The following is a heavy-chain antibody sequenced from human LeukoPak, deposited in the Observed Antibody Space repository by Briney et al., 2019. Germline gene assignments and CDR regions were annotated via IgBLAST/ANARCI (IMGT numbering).Heavy chain of an antibody. J-gene: IGHJ4*02. CDR1: DGSFSSSSDS. V-gene: IGHV4-39*07. Sequence: SETLSLTCTVSDGSFSSSSDSWGWIRQPPGKGLEWIGSIDYSGTTYYNPSLKSRVTIAVDASKNQFSLRLSSVSAADTAVYYCARDSPEGTYAFDNWGQGTLVTVSS. D-gene: IGHD3-16*01. CDR2: IDYSGTT. CDR3: ARDSPEGTYAFDN.